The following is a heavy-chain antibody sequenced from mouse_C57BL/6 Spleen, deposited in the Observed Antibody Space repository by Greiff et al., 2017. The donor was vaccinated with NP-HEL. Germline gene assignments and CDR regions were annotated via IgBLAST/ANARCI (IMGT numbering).Heavy chain of an antibody. Sequence: QVQLQQSGAELVRPGSSVKLSCKASGYTFTSYWMDWVKQRPGQGLEWIGNIYPSDSETHYNQKFKDKATLTVDKSSSTAYMQLSSLTSEDSAVYYGARERGFYPTGGFDVWGTGTTVTVSS. J-gene: IGHJ1*03. D-gene: IGHD1-1*02. CDR3: ARERGFYPTGGFDV. CDR2: IYPSDSET. V-gene: IGHV1-61*01. CDR1: GYTFTSYW.